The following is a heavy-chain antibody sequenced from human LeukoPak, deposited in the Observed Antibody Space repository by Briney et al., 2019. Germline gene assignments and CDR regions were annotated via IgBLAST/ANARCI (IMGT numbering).Heavy chain of an antibody. CDR2: ISHGSSYI. D-gene: IGHD1-1*01. Sequence: PGGSLRLSCAASGFTFGSYSMNWVREAPGKGLGWVSSISHGSSYIYYADSVKGRFTISRDNAENSLYLQMNSLRAEDTAVYYCARGPKYIASTGPHYFDYCGQGTLVTVSS. V-gene: IGHV3-21*01. CDR1: GFTFGSYS. CDR3: ARGPKYIASTGPHYFDY. J-gene: IGHJ4*02.